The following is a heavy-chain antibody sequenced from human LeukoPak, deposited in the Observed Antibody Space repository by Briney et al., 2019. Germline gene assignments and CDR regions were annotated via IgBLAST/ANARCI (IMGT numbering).Heavy chain of an antibody. J-gene: IGHJ4*02. CDR2: ISYDGSNK. V-gene: IGHV3-30*18. CDR1: GFTFSAYS. Sequence: GGSLRLSCAASGFTFSAYSMNWVRQAPGKGLEWVAVISYDGSNKYYADSVKGRFTISRDNSKNTLYLQMNSLRAEDTAVYYCAKGPAITMVRGVFFDYWGQGTLVTVSS. CDR3: AKGPAITMVRGVFFDY. D-gene: IGHD3-10*01.